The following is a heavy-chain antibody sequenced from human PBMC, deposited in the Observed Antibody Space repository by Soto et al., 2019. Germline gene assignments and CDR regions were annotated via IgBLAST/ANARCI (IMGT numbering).Heavy chain of an antibody. CDR2: INPSDGST. CDR1: GYTFTSYY. Sequence: ASVKVSCKASGYTFTSYYIHWVRQAPGQGLEWVGIINPSDGSTSYAQKFQGRVTMTRDTSTSTVFMELSSLRSEDTAVYYCTRATTTENYDFWVPGADWGQGTRVTVSS. V-gene: IGHV1-46*03. D-gene: IGHD3-3*01. J-gene: IGHJ4*02. CDR3: TRATTTENYDFWVPGAD.